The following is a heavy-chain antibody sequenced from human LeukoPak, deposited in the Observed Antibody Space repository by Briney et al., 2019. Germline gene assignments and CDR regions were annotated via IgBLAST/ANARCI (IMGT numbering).Heavy chain of an antibody. J-gene: IGHJ5*02. D-gene: IGHD3-10*01. CDR1: GYSFTSNW. CDR2: IYPGDSDT. V-gene: IGHV5-51*01. CDR3: ARLDGSGSYLSDNWFDP. Sequence: GESLKISCKSSGYSFTSNWIGWVRQMPGKGLEWMGIIYPGDSDTRYSPSSQGQVTISADKSINTAYLQWSSLKASDTAMYYCARLDGSGSYLSDNWFDPWGQGTLVTVSS.